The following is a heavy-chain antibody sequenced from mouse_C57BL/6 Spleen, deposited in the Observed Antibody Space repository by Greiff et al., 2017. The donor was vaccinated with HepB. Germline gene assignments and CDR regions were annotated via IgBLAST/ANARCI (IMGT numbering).Heavy chain of an antibody. D-gene: IGHD2-4*01. J-gene: IGHJ2*01. CDR1: GYTFTSYW. CDR2: IYPGSGST. CDR3: ARGDYDYDWVYFDY. V-gene: IGHV1-55*01. Sequence: QVQLQQSGAELVKPGASVKMSCKASGYTFTSYWITWVKQRPGQGLEWIGDIYPGSGSTNYNEKFKSKATLTVDTSSSTAYMQLSSLTSEDSAVYYCARGDYDYDWVYFDYWGQGTTLTVSS.